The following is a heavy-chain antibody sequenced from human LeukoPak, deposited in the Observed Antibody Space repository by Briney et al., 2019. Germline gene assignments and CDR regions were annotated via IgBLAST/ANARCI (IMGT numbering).Heavy chain of an antibody. CDR2: IYYSGST. Sequence: SETLSLTCTVSGGSISSYYWSWIRQPPGKGLEWIGYIYYSGSTNYNPSLKSRVTISVDTSKNQFSLKLSSVTAADTAVYYCARVYVFNWFDPWGQGTLVTVSS. CDR3: ARVYVFNWFDP. D-gene: IGHD2-8*01. J-gene: IGHJ5*02. CDR1: GGSISSYY. V-gene: IGHV4-59*01.